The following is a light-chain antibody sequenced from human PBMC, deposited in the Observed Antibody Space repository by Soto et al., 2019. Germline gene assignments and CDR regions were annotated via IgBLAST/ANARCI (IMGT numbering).Light chain of an antibody. CDR3: SSYTSTSTLV. Sequence: QSALTQPASVSGSPGQAITISCTGTSSDVGGYNYVSWYQQHPGKAPKLMIYEVTDRPSGVSNRFSGSKSGNTASLTISGLRAEDAADYYCSSYTSTSTLVFGTGTKVTVL. V-gene: IGLV2-14*01. CDR1: SSDVGGYNY. CDR2: EVT. J-gene: IGLJ1*01.